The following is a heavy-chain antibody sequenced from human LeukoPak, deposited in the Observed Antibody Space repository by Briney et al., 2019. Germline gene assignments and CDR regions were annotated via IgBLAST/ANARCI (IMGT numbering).Heavy chain of an antibody. V-gene: IGHV3-74*01. CDR3: ARSTYDFWSGYQNTPFDY. Sequence: QPGGSLRLSCAASGFTFSSYWMHWVRQAPGKGLVWVSRINTDGSSTSYADSVKGRFTISRDNAKNTLYLQMNSLRAEDTAVYYCARSTYDFWSGYQNTPFDYWGQGTLVTVSS. CDR1: GFTFSSYW. J-gene: IGHJ4*02. CDR2: INTDGSST. D-gene: IGHD3-3*01.